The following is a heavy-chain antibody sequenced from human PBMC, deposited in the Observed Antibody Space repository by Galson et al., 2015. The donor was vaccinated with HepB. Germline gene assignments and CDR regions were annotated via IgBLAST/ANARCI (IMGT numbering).Heavy chain of an antibody. J-gene: IGHJ4*02. V-gene: IGHV1-8*01. D-gene: IGHD3-22*01. CDR1: GYTFTSYD. Sequence: SVKVSCKASGYTFTSYDINWVRQATGQGLEWMGWMNPNSGNTGYAQKFQGRVTMTRNTSISTAYMELSSLRSEDTAVYYCARGPANYYDSSGYFFWLGWDYWGQGTLVTVSS. CDR2: MNPNSGNT. CDR3: ARGPANYYDSSGYFFWLGWDY.